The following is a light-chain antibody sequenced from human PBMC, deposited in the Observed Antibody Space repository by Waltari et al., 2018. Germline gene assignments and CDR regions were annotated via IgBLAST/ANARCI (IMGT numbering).Light chain of an antibody. CDR2: EVS. Sequence: QSALTQPPSASGSPGQSVTISCTGTSSDVGGHNYVSWYQQHPGKAPKLMIYEVSTRPSGAPGRFSGSKSGNTASLTVSGLQAEDEAEYYCSSYTGINNFVVFGGGTKVTVL. CDR1: SSDVGGHNY. CDR3: SSYTGINNFVV. V-gene: IGLV2-8*01. J-gene: IGLJ2*01.